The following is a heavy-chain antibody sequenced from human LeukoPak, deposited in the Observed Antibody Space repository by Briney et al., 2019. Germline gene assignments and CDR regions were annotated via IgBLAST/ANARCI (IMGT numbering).Heavy chain of an antibody. V-gene: IGHV3-30*04. D-gene: IGHD6-19*01. Sequence: GRSLRLSCAASGFTFSSYAMHWARQAPGKGLEWVAVISYDGSNKYYADSVKGRFTISRDNSKNTLYLQMNSLRAEDTAVYYCARDSSGWYAGSFDYWGQGTLVTVSS. CDR3: ARDSSGWYAGSFDY. J-gene: IGHJ4*02. CDR2: ISYDGSNK. CDR1: GFTFSSYA.